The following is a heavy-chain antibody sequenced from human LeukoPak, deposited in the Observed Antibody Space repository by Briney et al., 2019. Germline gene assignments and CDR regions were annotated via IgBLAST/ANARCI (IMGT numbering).Heavy chain of an antibody. J-gene: IGHJ4*02. V-gene: IGHV3-23*01. D-gene: IGHD6-6*01. CDR2: IDNSGGYT. CDR1: GFTFGTYA. Sequence: PGGSLRLSCAASGFTFGTYAMSWVRQAPGKGLEWVSTIDNSGGYTYYADSVKGRFTISRDNSKNTLFLQMNSLRAEDSAVYYCARRLRGEATARPFDYWGQGTLVTVSS. CDR3: ARRLRGEATARPFDY.